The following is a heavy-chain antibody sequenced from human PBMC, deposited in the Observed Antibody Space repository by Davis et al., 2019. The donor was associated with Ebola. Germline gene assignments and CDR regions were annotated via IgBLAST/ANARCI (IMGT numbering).Heavy chain of an antibody. Sequence: GESLKISCAASGFTFNSYGMHWVRQAPGKGLEWVAVISYDGSNKYYADSVKGRFTISRDNSKNTLYLQMNSLRAEDTAVYYCARDEAPGGYSYGYTGYYYGMDVWGQGTTVTVSS. CDR1: GFTFNSYG. D-gene: IGHD5-18*01. CDR2: ISYDGSNK. J-gene: IGHJ6*02. V-gene: IGHV3-30*03. CDR3: ARDEAPGGYSYGYTGYYYGMDV.